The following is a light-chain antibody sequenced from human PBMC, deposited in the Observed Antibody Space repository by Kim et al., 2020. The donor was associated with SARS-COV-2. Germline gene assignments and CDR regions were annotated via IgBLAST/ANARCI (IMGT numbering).Light chain of an antibody. CDR1: PSIDTW. Sequence: ASVGDRVTITCRASPSIDTWLAWYQQKPGKAPKLLIYDASSLESGVPSRFSGRGSAAEFTLTITSLQPDDFATYFCQQYKTYPWTFGQRTKVDIK. V-gene: IGKV1-5*01. CDR3: QQYKTYPWT. CDR2: DAS. J-gene: IGKJ1*01.